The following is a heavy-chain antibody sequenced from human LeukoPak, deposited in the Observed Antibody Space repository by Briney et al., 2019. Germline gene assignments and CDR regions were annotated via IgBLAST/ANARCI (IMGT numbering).Heavy chain of an antibody. J-gene: IGHJ4*02. Sequence: ASVKVSCKVSGYTLTELSMHWVRQAPGKGLEWMGGFDPEDGETIYAQKFQGRVTMTEDTSTDTAYMELSSLRSDDTAVYYCAREFRDDYGDHSDYWGQGTLVTVSS. D-gene: IGHD4-17*01. CDR3: AREFRDDYGDHSDY. CDR2: FDPEDGET. CDR1: GYTLTELS. V-gene: IGHV1-24*01.